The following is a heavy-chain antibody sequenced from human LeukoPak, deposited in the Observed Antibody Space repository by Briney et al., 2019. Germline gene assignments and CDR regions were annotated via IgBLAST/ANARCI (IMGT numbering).Heavy chain of an antibody. V-gene: IGHV1-2*02. J-gene: IGHJ4*02. CDR2: INPNPNSGGT. CDR3: ARGAAIAPRDY. D-gene: IGHD5-18*01. CDR1: GYTFTGHY. Sequence: ASVKVSCKASGYTFTGHYIHWVRQAPGQGLEWMGWINPNPNSGGTSYAQQFQGRVTMTSDTSTSTVYMELTRLTSDDTAVYYCARGAAIAPRDYWGQGTLVTVSS.